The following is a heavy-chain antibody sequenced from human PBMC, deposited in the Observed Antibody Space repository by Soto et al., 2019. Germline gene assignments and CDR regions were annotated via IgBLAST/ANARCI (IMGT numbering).Heavy chain of an antibody. CDR2: VYYKGRI. Sequence: LSVSCTVSGGSVSNLDDYWVWKSQSPGKGLEWIGSVYYKGRIYSKSSVKSRVTISVDTSKNQFSLNLNSVTASDTAVYYCVSQRTSVLTQAYFDYWGQGALVTVSS. J-gene: IGHJ4*02. CDR1: GGSVSNLDDY. V-gene: IGHV4-39*01. D-gene: IGHD2-8*01. CDR3: VSQRTSVLTQAYFDY.